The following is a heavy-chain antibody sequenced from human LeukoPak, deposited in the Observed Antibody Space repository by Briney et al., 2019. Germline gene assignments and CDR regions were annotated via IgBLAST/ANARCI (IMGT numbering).Heavy chain of an antibody. D-gene: IGHD3/OR15-3a*01. CDR1: AYSISNDYY. Sequence: PSETLSLTCTVSAYSISNDYYWVWIRQPPGKGLEWIGSIYYSGTTYYNPSLKSRVTISVDTSKNRFSLKLSSVTAADTAVYYCAKEVARRTGGFDPWGQGTLVTVSS. CDR3: AKEVARRTGGFDP. V-gene: IGHV4-38-2*02. J-gene: IGHJ5*02. CDR2: IYYSGTT.